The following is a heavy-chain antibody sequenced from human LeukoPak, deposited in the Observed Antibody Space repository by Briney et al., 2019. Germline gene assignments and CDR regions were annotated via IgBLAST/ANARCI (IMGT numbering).Heavy chain of an antibody. Sequence: VGSLRLSCAASGLTLSTTWMHWVRQVPGKGLLWVSRINSDGSSTSYADSVKGRFTISRDDAKNTLHLQMNSLRVEDTGVYYCAGGNAGYHRRWYFVWGQGTMVTVSS. J-gene: IGHJ3*01. D-gene: IGHD6-13*01. CDR2: INSDGSST. CDR1: GLTLSTTW. V-gene: IGHV3-74*01. CDR3: AGGNAGYHRRWYFV.